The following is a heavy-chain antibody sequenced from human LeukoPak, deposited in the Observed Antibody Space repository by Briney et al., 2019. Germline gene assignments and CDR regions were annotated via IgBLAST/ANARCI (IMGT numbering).Heavy chain of an antibody. D-gene: IGHD3-16*01. Sequence: SETLSLTCTVSGGSISSYYWSWIRHPPGKGLEWIGYIYYSGSTNYNPSLKSRVTISVDTSKNQFSLKLSSVTAADTAVYYCARDLGKGGYWGQGTLVTVSS. J-gene: IGHJ4*02. CDR1: GGSISSYY. V-gene: IGHV4-59*01. CDR2: IYYSGST. CDR3: ARDLGKGGY.